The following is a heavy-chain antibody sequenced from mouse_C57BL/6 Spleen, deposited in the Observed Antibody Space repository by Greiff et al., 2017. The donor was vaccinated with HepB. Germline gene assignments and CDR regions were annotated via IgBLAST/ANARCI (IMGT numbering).Heavy chain of an antibody. CDR1: GFTFSDYY. Sequence: EVQLVESGGGLVQPGGSLKLSCAASGFTFSDYYMYWVRQTPEKRLEWVAYISNGGGSTYYPDTVKGRFTISRDNAKNTLYLQMSRLKSEDTAMYYCSRHRYGSSSPWYFDVWGTGTTVTVSS. J-gene: IGHJ1*03. CDR2: ISNGGGST. D-gene: IGHD1-1*01. CDR3: SRHRYGSSSPWYFDV. V-gene: IGHV5-12*01.